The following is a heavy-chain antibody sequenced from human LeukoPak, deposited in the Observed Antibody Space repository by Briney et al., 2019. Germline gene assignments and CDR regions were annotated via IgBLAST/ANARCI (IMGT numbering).Heavy chain of an antibody. CDR3: ARAGLTVTTGAWVATIWYYYYGMDV. Sequence: ASVKVSCKASGYTFTCYYMHWVRQAPGQGLEWMGRINPNSGGTNYAQKFQGRVTMTRDTSISTAYMELSRLRSDDTAVYYCARAGLTVTTGAWVATIWYYYYGMDVWGQGTTVTVSS. J-gene: IGHJ6*02. D-gene: IGHD4-11*01. CDR2: INPNSGGT. CDR1: GYTFTCYY. V-gene: IGHV1-2*06.